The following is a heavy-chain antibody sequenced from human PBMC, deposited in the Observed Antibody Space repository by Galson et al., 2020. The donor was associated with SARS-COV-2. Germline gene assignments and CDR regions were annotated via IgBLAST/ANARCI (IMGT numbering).Heavy chain of an antibody. CDR3: ARIHDSSGNALEI. V-gene: IGHV4-61*02. J-gene: IGHJ3*02. Sequence: SQTPSPTSTVSGGSIRSGSNHWSWTRKPEGKEREWFGRIHSTGSTNYTPPHKSRVPKPVDTPKNQFSLRLSPVTASDTAVYYCARIHDSSGNALEIGGQGTMVTVSS. D-gene: IGHD3-22*01. CDR1: GGSIRSGSNH. CDR2: IHSTGST.